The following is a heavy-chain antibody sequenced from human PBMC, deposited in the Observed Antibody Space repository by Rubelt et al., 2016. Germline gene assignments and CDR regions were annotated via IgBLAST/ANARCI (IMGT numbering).Heavy chain of an antibody. CDR3: ARDRAGSSSWYPVFGAFDI. CDR2: IWYDGSNK. CDR1: GFTFSSYG. J-gene: IGHJ3*02. D-gene: IGHD6-13*01. Sequence: QVQLVESGGGVVQPGRSLRLSCAASGFTFSSYGMHWVRQAPGKGLEWVAVIWYDGSNKYYADSVKGRFTMSRGNSKSTLYLQMNSLRAEDTAVYYCARDRAGSSSWYPVFGAFDIWGQGTMVTVSS. V-gene: IGHV3-33*01.